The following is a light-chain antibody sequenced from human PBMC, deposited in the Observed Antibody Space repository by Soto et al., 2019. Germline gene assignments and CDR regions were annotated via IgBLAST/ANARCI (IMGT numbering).Light chain of an antibody. Sequence: DIQMTQSPSTLSGSVGDRVTITCRASQTISSWWAWYQQKPGKAPKLLIYKASTLKSGVPSRFSGSGSGTDFTLTISSLQRDDFATYYCQQYNSYSPITFGQGTRLEIK. J-gene: IGKJ5*01. CDR1: QTISSW. V-gene: IGKV1-5*03. CDR2: KAS. CDR3: QQYNSYSPIT.